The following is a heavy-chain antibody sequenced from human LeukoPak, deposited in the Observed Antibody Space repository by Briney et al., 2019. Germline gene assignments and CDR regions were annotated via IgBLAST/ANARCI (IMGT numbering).Heavy chain of an antibody. V-gene: IGHV4-59*01. CDR3: ARVKVDTAMANYFDY. Sequence: SETLSLTCTVSGGSISSYYWSWIRQPPGKGLEWIGYIYYSGSTNYNPSFKSRVTISVDTSKNQFSLKLSSVTAADTAVYYCARVKVDTAMANYFDYWGQGTLVTVSS. J-gene: IGHJ4*02. CDR1: GGSISSYY. D-gene: IGHD5-18*01. CDR2: IYYSGST.